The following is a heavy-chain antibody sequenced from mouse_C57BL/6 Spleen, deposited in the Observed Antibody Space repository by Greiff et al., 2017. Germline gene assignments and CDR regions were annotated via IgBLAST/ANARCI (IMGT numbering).Heavy chain of an antibody. CDR3: ARRYYYGSSSYYFDY. D-gene: IGHD1-1*01. J-gene: IGHJ2*01. Sequence: QVQLQQPGAELVKPGASVKLSCKASGYTFTSYWMQWVKQRPGQGLEWIGEIDPSDSYPNYNQKFKGKATLTVDTSSSTAYMQLSSLTSEDSAVYYCARRYYYGSSSYYFDYWGQGTTLTVSS. CDR1: GYTFTSYW. CDR2: IDPSDSYP. V-gene: IGHV1-50*01.